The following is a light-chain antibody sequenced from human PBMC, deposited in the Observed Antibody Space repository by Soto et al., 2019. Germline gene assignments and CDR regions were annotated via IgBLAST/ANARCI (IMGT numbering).Light chain of an antibody. CDR1: SSNIERNT. J-gene: IGLJ2*01. CDR2: SNN. V-gene: IGLV1-44*01. CDR3: AAWDDSLNGRV. Sequence: QSVLTQPPSASGTPGQRVTISCSGSSSNIERNTVNWYRQLPGTAPKLLIYSNNQRPSGVPDRFSGSKSGTSASLAISGLQSEDEADYYCAAWDDSLNGRVFGGGTKLTVL.